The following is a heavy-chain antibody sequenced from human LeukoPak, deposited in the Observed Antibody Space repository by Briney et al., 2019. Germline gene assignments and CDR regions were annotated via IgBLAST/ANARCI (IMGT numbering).Heavy chain of an antibody. D-gene: IGHD4-17*01. Sequence: GGSLRLSCAASGFTFSSHWMNWVRQAPGKGLEWVANINQDGSEKYYVDSVKGRFTISRDNAKNSLYLQMNSLRADDTAVYHCAKRPDYGASPGYFDYWGQGTLVTVSS. CDR1: GFTFSSHW. CDR3: AKRPDYGASPGYFDY. CDR2: INQDGSEK. J-gene: IGHJ4*02. V-gene: IGHV3-7*05.